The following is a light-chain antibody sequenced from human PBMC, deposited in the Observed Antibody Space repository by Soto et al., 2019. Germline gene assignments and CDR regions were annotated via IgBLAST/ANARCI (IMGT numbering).Light chain of an antibody. J-gene: IGKJ5*01. V-gene: IGKV3-20*01. CDR2: GAS. CDR1: QSVSSSY. Sequence: EIVMTQSPATLSVSPGERATLCCRASQSVSSSYLAWYQQKPGQAPRLLIYGASSRATGIPDRFSGSGSGTDFTLTISRLEPEDFAVYYCQQYGSSPTFGQGTRLEI. CDR3: QQYGSSPT.